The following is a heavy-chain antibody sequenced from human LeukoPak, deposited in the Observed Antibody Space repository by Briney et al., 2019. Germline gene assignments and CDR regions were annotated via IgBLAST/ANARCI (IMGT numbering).Heavy chain of an antibody. D-gene: IGHD3-22*01. V-gene: IGHV4-34*01. J-gene: IGHJ4*02. CDR2: INHSGST. CDR3: ARVDYYDSSGYYYDY. Sequence: SETLSLTCAVYGGSLSGYYWSWIRQPPGKGLEWIGEINHSGSTNYNPSLKSRVTTSVDTSKSQFSLKLSSVTAADTAVYYCARVDYYDSSGYYYDYWGQGTLVTVSS. CDR1: GGSLSGYY.